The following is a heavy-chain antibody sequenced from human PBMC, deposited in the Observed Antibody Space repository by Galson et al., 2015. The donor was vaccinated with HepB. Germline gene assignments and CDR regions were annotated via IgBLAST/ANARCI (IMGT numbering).Heavy chain of an antibody. CDR3: ARTPRDFWSGYYRGFDY. CDR1: GYTFTSSG. D-gene: IGHD3-3*01. V-gene: IGHV1-18*04. J-gene: IGHJ4*02. Sequence: SVKVSCKASGYTFTSSGISWVRQAPGQGLEWMGWISAYNGNTNYAQKLQGRVTMTTDTSTSTAYMALRSLRSDDTAVYYCARTPRDFWSGYYRGFDYWGQGTLVTVSS. CDR2: ISAYNGNT.